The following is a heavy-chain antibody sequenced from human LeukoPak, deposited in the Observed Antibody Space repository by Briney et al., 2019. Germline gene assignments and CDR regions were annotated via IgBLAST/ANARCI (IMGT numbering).Heavy chain of an antibody. J-gene: IGHJ6*03. CDR1: GGSISSSYW. CDR3: ASTAYYYYYMDV. Sequence: SETLSLTCAVSGGSISSSYWWSWVRQPPGKGLEWIGEVYHGGSTNYNPSLKSRVTISVDKSKNQFSLKLSSVTAADTAVYYCASTAYYYYYMDVWGKGTTVTISS. CDR2: VYHGGST. D-gene: IGHD4-17*01. V-gene: IGHV4-4*02.